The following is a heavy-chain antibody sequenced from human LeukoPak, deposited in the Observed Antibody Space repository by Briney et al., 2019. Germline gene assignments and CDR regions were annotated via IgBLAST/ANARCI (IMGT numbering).Heavy chain of an antibody. V-gene: IGHV3-23*01. D-gene: IGHD6-13*01. J-gene: IGHJ4*02. CDR2: ISGSGGST. CDR1: GFTFSSYA. CDR3: AKDLIAAAGTNYFDY. Sequence: GGSLRLSCAASGFTFSSYAMSWVRQAPGKGLEWVSAISGSGGSTYYADSVEGRFTISRDNSKNTLYLRMNSLRAEDTTVYYCAKDLIAAAGTNYFDYWGQGTLVTVSS.